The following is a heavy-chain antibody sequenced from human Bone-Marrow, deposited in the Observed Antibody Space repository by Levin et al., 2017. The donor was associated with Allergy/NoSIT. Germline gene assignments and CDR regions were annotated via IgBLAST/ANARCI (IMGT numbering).Heavy chain of an antibody. V-gene: IGHV3-23*01. CDR2: INGSGGTT. Sequence: PGGSLRLSCAASGFTFSTYALTWVRQAPGKGLEWVSAINGSGGTTYYADSVKGRFTISRDNSKNTLYLQMNSLRAEDTAIYYCAKDRPVNNPNYYFDYWGQGTLVTVSS. J-gene: IGHJ4*02. CDR3: AKDRPVNNPNYYFDY. CDR1: GFTFSTYA. D-gene: IGHD4-17*01.